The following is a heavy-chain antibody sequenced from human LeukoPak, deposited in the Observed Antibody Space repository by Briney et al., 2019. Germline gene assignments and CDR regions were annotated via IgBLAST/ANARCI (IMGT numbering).Heavy chain of an antibody. D-gene: IGHD2-2*01. CDR2: IWYDGSNK. CDR1: GFTFSSYG. V-gene: IGHV3-33*01. Sequence: GSLRLSCAASGFTFSSYGMHWVRQAPGKGLEWVAVIWYDGSNKYYADSVKGRFTISRDNSKNTLYLQMNSLRAEDTAVYYCAREAVPAATYYYYGMDVWGQGTTVTVSS. J-gene: IGHJ6*02. CDR3: AREAVPAATYYYYGMDV.